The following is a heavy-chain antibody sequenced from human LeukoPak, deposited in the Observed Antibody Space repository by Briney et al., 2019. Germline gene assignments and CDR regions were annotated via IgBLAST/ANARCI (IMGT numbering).Heavy chain of an antibody. D-gene: IGHD3-10*01. V-gene: IGHV3-7*05. CDR2: IKQDGSET. J-gene: IGHJ6*02. Sequence: GGSLRLSCEASGVTFKNYWMTWVRQPPGKGREGVANIKQDGSETFYVDSVKGRFTISRDNARSSVFLQMSSLRAADTAMYYCVRDRFSAVPGVIVPVEYVLDVWGQGTTVTVSS. CDR3: VRDRFSAVPGVIVPVEYVLDV. CDR1: GVTFKNYW.